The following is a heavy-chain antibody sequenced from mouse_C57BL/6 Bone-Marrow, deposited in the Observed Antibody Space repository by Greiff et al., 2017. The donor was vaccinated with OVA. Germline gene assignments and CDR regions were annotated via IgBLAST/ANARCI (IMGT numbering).Heavy chain of an antibody. CDR2: IDPSDSYT. CDR3: ARGWFAY. J-gene: IGHJ3*01. CDR1: GYTFTSYW. Sequence: QVQLQQPGAELVKPGASVKLSCKASGYTFTSYWMQWVKQRPGQGLEWIGEIDPSDSYTNYNQKFKGKATLTVDTSSSTAYMQLSSLTSEDSAVYYCARGWFAYWGQGTLVTVSA. V-gene: IGHV1-50*01.